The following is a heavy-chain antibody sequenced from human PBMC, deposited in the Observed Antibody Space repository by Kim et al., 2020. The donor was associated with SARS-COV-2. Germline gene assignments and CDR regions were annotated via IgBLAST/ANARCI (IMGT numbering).Heavy chain of an antibody. Sequence: RFTISRDNSKNTLYLQMNSLRAEDTAVYYCAKPLPPAYYDFWSGLYYFDYWGQGTLVTVSS. J-gene: IGHJ4*02. V-gene: IGHV3-23*01. D-gene: IGHD3-3*01. CDR3: AKPLPPAYYDFWSGLYYFDY.